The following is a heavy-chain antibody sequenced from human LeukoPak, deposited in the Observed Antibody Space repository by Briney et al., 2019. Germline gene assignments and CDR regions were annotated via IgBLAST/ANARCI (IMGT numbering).Heavy chain of an antibody. CDR3: ARGLPKYYYDRSRGSERLDY. J-gene: IGHJ4*02. CDR2: IYYSGST. CDR1: GGGSISSSIYY. Sequence: PSETLSLTCTVSGGGSISSSIYYWGWIRQPPGKGLEWIGSIYYSGSTYYNSSLKSRVAISVDTSKNQFSLKLSSLTAADTAVYYCARGLPKYYYDRSRGSERLDYWGQGTLVTVSS. V-gene: IGHV4-39*01. D-gene: IGHD3-22*01.